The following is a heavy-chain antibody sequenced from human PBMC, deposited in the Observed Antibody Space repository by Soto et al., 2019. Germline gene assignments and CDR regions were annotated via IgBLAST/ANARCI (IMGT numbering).Heavy chain of an antibody. V-gene: IGHV3-23*01. Sequence: WGSLRLSCAASAISFNTYGVTWVRQAPGKGLEWVSTVTVTVGSTYCADSVKGRFNISRDRSNYTVSLLLNSLRVEDTAIYYCAGQSRTGARFD. CDR2: VTVTVGST. CDR3: AGQSRTGARFD. J-gene: IGHJ5*01. D-gene: IGHD2-2*01. CDR1: AISFNTYG.